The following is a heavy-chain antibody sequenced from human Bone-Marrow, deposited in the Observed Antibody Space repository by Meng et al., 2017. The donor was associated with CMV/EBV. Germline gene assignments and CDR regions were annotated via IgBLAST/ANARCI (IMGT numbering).Heavy chain of an antibody. J-gene: IGHJ4*02. D-gene: IGHD6-13*01. CDR1: RFTFSSYW. CDR3: ARHGPAAGYYFDY. V-gene: IGHV3-7*01. CDR2: IKQDGSEK. Sequence: GESLKISCAASRFTFSSYWMSWVRQAPGKGLEWVANIKQDGSEKYYVDSVKGRFTISRDNAKNSLYLQMNSLRAEDTAVYYCARHGPAAGYYFDYWGQGTLVTVSS.